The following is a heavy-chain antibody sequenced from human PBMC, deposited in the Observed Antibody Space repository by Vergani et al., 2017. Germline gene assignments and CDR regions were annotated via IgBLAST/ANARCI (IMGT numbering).Heavy chain of an antibody. D-gene: IGHD6-19*01. Sequence: QVQLVESGGGVVQPGRSLRLSCAASGFTFSSYGMHWVRQAPGKGLEWVAVISYDGSNKYYADSVKGRFTISRDNSKNTLSLQMNSLRAEDTAVYDCAKRSRYSSGWYADYWGQGTLVTVSA. CDR1: GFTFSSYG. CDR3: AKRSRYSSGWYADY. V-gene: IGHV3-30*18. CDR2: ISYDGSNK. J-gene: IGHJ4*02.